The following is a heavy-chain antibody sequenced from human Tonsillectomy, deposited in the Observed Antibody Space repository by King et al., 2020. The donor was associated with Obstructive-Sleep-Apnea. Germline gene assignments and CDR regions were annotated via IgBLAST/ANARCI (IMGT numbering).Heavy chain of an antibody. Sequence: VQLVESGGGLVQPGGSLRLSCAASGFTFSSYLMHWVRQAPGKGLVWVARINSDGVTTTYAASVKGRFTISRDNAKNTLHLQMSSLRAEDTAVYFCARDRDCRSTSCFFGMDVWGQGTTVTVSS. V-gene: IGHV3-74*01. CDR2: INSDGVTT. D-gene: IGHD2-2*01. CDR3: ARDRDCRSTSCFFGMDV. CDR1: GFTFSSYL. J-gene: IGHJ6*02.